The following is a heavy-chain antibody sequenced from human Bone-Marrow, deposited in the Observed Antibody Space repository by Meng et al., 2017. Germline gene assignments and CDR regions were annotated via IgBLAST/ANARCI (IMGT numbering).Heavy chain of an antibody. CDR2: IFRRGST. CDR1: GGSFSNSIYY. Sequence: QLQLQESGPGLVKPSETLSLTCTVSGGSFSNSIYYWVWIRQSPGKGLEWIGHIFRRGSTSYNPSLKSRVTISIDTSRNQFSLKVTSVTAADTAVYYCARYEAGTILAYWGQGALVTVSS. V-gene: IGHV4-39*01. D-gene: IGHD1/OR15-1a*01. J-gene: IGHJ4*02. CDR3: ARYEAGTILAY.